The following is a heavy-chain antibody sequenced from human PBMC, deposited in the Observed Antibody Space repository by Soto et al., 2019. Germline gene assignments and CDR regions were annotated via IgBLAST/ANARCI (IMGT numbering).Heavy chain of an antibody. CDR1: GYTFTAYA. V-gene: IGHV1-3*01. CDR3: ARAVAVPADLDY. J-gene: IGHJ4*02. CDR2: INAGNGNT. Sequence: ASVKVSCKASGYTFTAYAMHWVRQAPGQRLEWMGWINAGNGNTKYSQKFQGRVTITRDTSASTAYMELSSLRSGDTAVYYCARAVAVPADLDYWGQGTLVTVSS. D-gene: IGHD6-19*01.